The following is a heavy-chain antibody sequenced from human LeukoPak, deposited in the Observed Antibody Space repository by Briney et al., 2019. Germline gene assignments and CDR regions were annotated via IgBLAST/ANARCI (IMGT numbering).Heavy chain of an antibody. J-gene: IGHJ5*02. Sequence: PGGSLRLSCAASGFTFSSYSMNWVRQAPGKGLEWVSSISSSSSYIYYADSVKGRFTISRDNAKNSLYLQMNSLRAEDTAVYYCARDSGPSRYSSSSGWFDPWGQGTLVTVSS. CDR2: ISSSSSYI. D-gene: IGHD6-6*01. V-gene: IGHV3-21*01. CDR1: GFTFSSYS. CDR3: ARDSGPSRYSSSSGWFDP.